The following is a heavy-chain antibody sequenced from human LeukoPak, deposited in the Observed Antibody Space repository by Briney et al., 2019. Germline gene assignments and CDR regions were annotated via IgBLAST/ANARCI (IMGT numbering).Heavy chain of an antibody. CDR3: AKVGFSEMEWLLYSDH. CDR2: ISGSSGHT. J-gene: IGHJ4*02. D-gene: IGHD3-3*01. CDR1: GFALKNYG. V-gene: IGHV3-23*01. Sequence: PGGSLRLSCAASGFALKNYGMSWVRQAPGKGLEWVSAISGSSGHTYYADSVKGRFTISRDNSKNTLYLQMNSLRAEDTAVYYCAKVGFSEMEWLLYSDHWGQGTLVTVSS.